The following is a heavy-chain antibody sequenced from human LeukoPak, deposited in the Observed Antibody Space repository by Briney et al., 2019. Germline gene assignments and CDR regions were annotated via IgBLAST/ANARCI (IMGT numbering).Heavy chain of an antibody. CDR3: TRAQTEVGAKYYFDY. J-gene: IGHJ4*02. V-gene: IGHV3-49*04. Sequence: GGSLRLSCTASAFTFGDYAMNWVRQAPGKGLEWVGFVRGKPYGATTEYAASVKGRFTISRDDSKSIAYLQMNSLKTEDTAVYYCTRAQTEVGAKYYFDYWGQGTLVTASS. CDR1: AFTFGDYA. CDR2: VRGKPYGATT. D-gene: IGHD1-26*01.